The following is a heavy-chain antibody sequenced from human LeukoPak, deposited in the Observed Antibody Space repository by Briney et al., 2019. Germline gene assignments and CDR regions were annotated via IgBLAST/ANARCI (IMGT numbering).Heavy chain of an antibody. D-gene: IGHD1-1*01. CDR2: INPNSGGT. Sequence: ASVKVSCKASGYIFTDYYMHWVRQAPGQELGWMGRINPNSGGTNYAQKFQGRVTITADESTTTAYMELSSLRSEDTAVYYCARDTPLRLENWFDPWGQGTLVTVSS. CDR3: ARDTPLRLENWFDP. J-gene: IGHJ5*02. CDR1: GYIFTDYY. V-gene: IGHV1/OR15-1*04.